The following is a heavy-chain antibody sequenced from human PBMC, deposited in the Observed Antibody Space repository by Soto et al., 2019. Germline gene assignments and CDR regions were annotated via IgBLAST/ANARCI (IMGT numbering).Heavy chain of an antibody. V-gene: IGHV4-31*03. CDR1: GGSISSGGYY. CDR2: IYYSGST. Sequence: PSETLSLTCTVSGGSISSGGYYWSWIRQHPGKGLEWIGYIYYSGSTYYNPSLKSRVTISVDTSKNQFSLKLSSVTAADTAVYYCARGSPLGYCSSTSCYGARAYWYFDLWGRGTLVTVSS. J-gene: IGHJ2*01. D-gene: IGHD2-2*01. CDR3: ARGSPLGYCSSTSCYGARAYWYFDL.